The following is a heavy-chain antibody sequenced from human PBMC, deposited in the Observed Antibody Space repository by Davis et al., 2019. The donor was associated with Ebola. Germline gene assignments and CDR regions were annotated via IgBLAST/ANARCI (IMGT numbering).Heavy chain of an antibody. V-gene: IGHV4-4*07. J-gene: IGHJ6*03. CDR1: GGSISSYY. CDR3: ARDEYAHGYYYYYMDV. CDR2: IYTSGST. D-gene: IGHD2-8*01. Sequence: PSETLSLTCTVSGGSISSYYWSWIRQPAGKGLEWIGRIYTSGSTNYHPSLKSRVTMSVDTSKNQFSLKLSSVTAADTAVYYCARDEYAHGYYYYYMDVWGKGTTVTVSS.